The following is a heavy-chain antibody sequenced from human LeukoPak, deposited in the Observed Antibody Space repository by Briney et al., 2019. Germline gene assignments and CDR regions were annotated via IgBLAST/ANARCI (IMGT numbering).Heavy chain of an antibody. J-gene: IGHJ4*02. CDR1: GGSISSYY. V-gene: IGHV4-4*07. Sequence: SETLSLTCTVSGGSISSYYWSWLRQPAGKGLEWIGRIYTSGSTNYNPSLKSRVTTSVDTSKNQFSLKLSSVTAADTAVYYCASGGKSSYDNFDYWGQGTLVTVSS. CDR3: ASGGKSSYDNFDY. CDR2: IYTSGST. D-gene: IGHD5-12*01.